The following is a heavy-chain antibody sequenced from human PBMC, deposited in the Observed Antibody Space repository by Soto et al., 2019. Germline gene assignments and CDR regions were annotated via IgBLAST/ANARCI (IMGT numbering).Heavy chain of an antibody. CDR2: ISAYNGNT. V-gene: IGHV1-18*04. CDR1: GYTFTSSR. CDR3: ARDAYNSSWLDYYFYGMDV. D-gene: IGHD6-13*01. Sequence: ASVKIFSKASGYTFTSSRISRVRQAHGRGPQWMGWISAYNGNTNYAQKLHGRVTMTTDTSTSTAYMELRSLRSDDTTVYYCARDAYNSSWLDYYFYGMDVWCQGTTVTVSS. J-gene: IGHJ6*02.